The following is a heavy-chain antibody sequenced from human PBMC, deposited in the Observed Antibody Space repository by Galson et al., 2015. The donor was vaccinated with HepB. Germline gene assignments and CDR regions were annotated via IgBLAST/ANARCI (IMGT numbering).Heavy chain of an antibody. V-gene: IGHV1-69*13. J-gene: IGHJ6*03. Sequence: SVKVSCKASGGTFSNYAITWVRQAPGQGLEWMGGIIPVFGTANYAQKFHGRVTITADESTSTAFMELSSLRSDDTAIYYCARGTGTDHSYYFYYYIDVWGKGTTVTVSS. D-gene: IGHD1-1*01. CDR2: IIPVFGTA. CDR1: GGTFSNYA. CDR3: ARGTGTDHSYYFYYYIDV.